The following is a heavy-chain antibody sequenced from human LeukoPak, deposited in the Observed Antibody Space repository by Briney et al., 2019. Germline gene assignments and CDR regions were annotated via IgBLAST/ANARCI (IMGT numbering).Heavy chain of an antibody. CDR1: GFTFSTYW. D-gene: IGHD6-6*01. Sequence: GGSLRLSCAASGFTFSTYWMTWVRQAPGEGLERVANIEPSGSETYYVDPVKGRFTISRDNAKNLVYLQMNSLRAEDTALYYCGRFGYEAALGDWGQGTLVTVSS. CDR3: GRFGYEAALGD. V-gene: IGHV3-7*01. J-gene: IGHJ4*02. CDR2: IEPSGSET.